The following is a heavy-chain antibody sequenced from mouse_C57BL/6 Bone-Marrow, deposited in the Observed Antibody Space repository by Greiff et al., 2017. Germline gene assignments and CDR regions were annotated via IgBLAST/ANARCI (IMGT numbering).Heavy chain of an antibody. J-gene: IGHJ1*03. CDR2: IYPRDGST. Sequence: VHLVESDAELVKPGASVKISCKVSGYTFTDHTIHWMKQRPEQGLEWIGYIYPRDGSTKYNEKFKGKATLTADKSSSTAYMQLNSLTSEDSAVYFCARSRGSYYYGSGWYFDVWGTGTTVTVSS. D-gene: IGHD1-1*01. CDR3: ARSRGSYYYGSGWYFDV. CDR1: GYTFTDHT. V-gene: IGHV1-78*01.